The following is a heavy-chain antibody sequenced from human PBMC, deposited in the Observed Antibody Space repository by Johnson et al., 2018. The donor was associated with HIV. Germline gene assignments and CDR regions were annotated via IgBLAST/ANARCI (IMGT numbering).Heavy chain of an antibody. Sequence: VQLVESGGGLVQPGGSLRLSCGASGFTFSDSYMNWIRQAPGKGLEWVSYISSSGSIGYADSVKGRFTISRDNAKNSLYLQRNSLRAEDTAVYFCVRDRGAVVIWSDAFDMWGQGTMVTVSS. CDR2: ISSSGSI. CDR3: VRDRGAVVIWSDAFDM. CDR1: GFTFSDSY. D-gene: IGHD3-22*01. J-gene: IGHJ3*02. V-gene: IGHV3-11*04.